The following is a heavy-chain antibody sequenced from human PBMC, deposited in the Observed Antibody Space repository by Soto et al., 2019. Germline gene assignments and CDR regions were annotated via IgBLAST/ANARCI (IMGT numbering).Heavy chain of an antibody. Sequence: QVQLVQSGAEVKKPGASVKVSCKASGYTFTSYDINWVRQATGQGLEWMGWMNPNSGNTGYAQKFQGRVTMTRNTSISTDYMELSSVRSEDTGVYYCARSVQVGTWFDPWGQATLVTVSS. J-gene: IGHJ5*02. CDR2: MNPNSGNT. CDR3: ARSVQVGTWFDP. D-gene: IGHD1-1*01. V-gene: IGHV1-8*01. CDR1: GYTFTSYD.